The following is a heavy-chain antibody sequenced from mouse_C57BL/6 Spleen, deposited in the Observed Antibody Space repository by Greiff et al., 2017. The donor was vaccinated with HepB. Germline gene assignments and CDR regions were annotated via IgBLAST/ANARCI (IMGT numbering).Heavy chain of an antibody. D-gene: IGHD2-1*01. CDR2: IRSKSNNYAT. Sequence: EVMLVESGGGLVQPKGSLKLSCAASGFSFNPYAMNWVRQAPGKGLEWVARIRSKSNNYATYYADSVKDRFTISRDDSESMLYLQMNNLKTEDTAMYYCVRQYGNYDAMDYWGQGTSVTVSS. CDR1: GFSFNPYA. J-gene: IGHJ4*01. V-gene: IGHV10-1*01. CDR3: VRQYGNYDAMDY.